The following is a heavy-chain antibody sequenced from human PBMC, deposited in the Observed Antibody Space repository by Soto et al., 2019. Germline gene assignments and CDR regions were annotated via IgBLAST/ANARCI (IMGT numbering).Heavy chain of an antibody. J-gene: IGHJ2*01. D-gene: IGHD3-16*01. CDR3: WEFGRRWPQRNDWVNWYFDL. V-gene: IGHV3-33*01. CDR1: GFTFSSYG. Sequence: QVQLVESGGGVVQPGRSLRLSCAASGFTFSSYGMHWVRQAPGKGLEWVAVIWYDGSNKYYADSVKGRFTISRDNSKNTLELEIDRLRGEEKGVLYWWEFGRRWPQRNDWVNWYFDLWGRGTLVTVSS. CDR2: IWYDGSNK.